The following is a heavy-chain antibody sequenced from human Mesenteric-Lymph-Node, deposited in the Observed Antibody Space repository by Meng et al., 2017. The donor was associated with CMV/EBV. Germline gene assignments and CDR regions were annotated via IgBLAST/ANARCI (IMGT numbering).Heavy chain of an antibody. Sequence: VSGGSISSSTYYWGWVRQPAGKGLEWIGSIFYTGSTHYNPSLKSRVTMSLDTSKNQFSLKLTSVTAADTAVYYCARDDSVNLNWFDPWGQGTLVTVSS. V-gene: IGHV4-39*07. CDR2: IFYTGST. D-gene: IGHD3-22*01. CDR3: ARDDSVNLNWFDP. CDR1: GGSISSSTYY. J-gene: IGHJ5*02.